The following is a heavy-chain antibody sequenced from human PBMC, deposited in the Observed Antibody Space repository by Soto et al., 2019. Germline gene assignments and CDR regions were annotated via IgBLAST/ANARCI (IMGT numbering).Heavy chain of an antibody. Sequence: QVQLQESGPGLVKPSQTLSLTCTVSGGSISSGGYYWSWIRQHPGKGLEWIGYIYYSGSTYYNPSLKSRVTISVDTSKNQFSLKLRSVTAADTAVYYCACTTYSYGSLCFDYWGQGTLVTVSS. J-gene: IGHJ4*02. CDR3: ACTTYSYGSLCFDY. V-gene: IGHV4-31*03. CDR1: GGSISSGGYY. D-gene: IGHD5-18*01. CDR2: IYYSGST.